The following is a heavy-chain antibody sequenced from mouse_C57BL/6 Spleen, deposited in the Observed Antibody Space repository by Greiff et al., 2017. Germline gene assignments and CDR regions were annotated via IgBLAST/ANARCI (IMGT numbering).Heavy chain of an antibody. CDR2: IDPETGGT. CDR3: TRSPIANYYGSTYWYFDV. V-gene: IGHV1-15*01. CDR1: GYTFTDYE. Sequence: VQLQQSGAELVRPGASVTLSCKASGYTFTDYEMHWVKQTPVHGLEWIGAIDPETGGTAYNQKFKGKAILTADKSSSTAYMELRSLTSEDSAVYYCTRSPIANYYGSTYWYFDVWGTGTTVTVSS. J-gene: IGHJ1*03. D-gene: IGHD1-1*01.